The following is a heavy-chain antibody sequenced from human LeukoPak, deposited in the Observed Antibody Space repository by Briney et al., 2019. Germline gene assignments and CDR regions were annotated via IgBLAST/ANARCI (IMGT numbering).Heavy chain of an antibody. V-gene: IGHV3-9*01. Sequence: GGSLRLSCEASGFTYHDYAMHWVRQAPGKGLEWVSGISWNNGLIGYGDSVRGRFTISRDNAKNSLYLQMNSLRAEDTAVYFCARGASSWYSTSPNFDYWGQGTLVTVSS. CDR1: GFTYHDYA. J-gene: IGHJ4*02. CDR3: ARGASSWYSTSPNFDY. CDR2: ISWNNGLI. D-gene: IGHD6-13*01.